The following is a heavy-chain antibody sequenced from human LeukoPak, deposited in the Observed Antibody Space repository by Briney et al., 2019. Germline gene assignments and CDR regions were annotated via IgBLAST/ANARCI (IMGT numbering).Heavy chain of an antibody. Sequence: PGGSLRLSCAASGFTFSRYSIHWVRQAPGKGLEWVAVISYDGSNKYYADSVRGRFTISRDNSKNGLYLQMNSLRAEDTAVYYCAREGWENWGQGTLVTVSS. CDR3: AREGWEN. CDR1: GFTFSRYS. V-gene: IGHV3-30*04. J-gene: IGHJ4*02. D-gene: IGHD1-26*01. CDR2: ISYDGSNK.